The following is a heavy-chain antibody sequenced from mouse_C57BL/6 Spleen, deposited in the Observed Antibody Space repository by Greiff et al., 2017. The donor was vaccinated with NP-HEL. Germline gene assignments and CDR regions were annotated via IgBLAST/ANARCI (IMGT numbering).Heavy chain of an antibody. Sequence: EVKVVESGGGLVQPGASLRLSCAASGFTFTDYYMSWVRQPPGKALEWLALIRNKANGYTTEYTASVKGRFTISRDNSQNILYLQMNTLRAEDSATYYCVKALTHYYAMDYWGQGTSVTVSS. J-gene: IGHJ4*01. CDR3: VKALTHYYAMDY. CDR2: IRNKANGYTT. V-gene: IGHV7-4*01. CDR1: GFTFTDYY.